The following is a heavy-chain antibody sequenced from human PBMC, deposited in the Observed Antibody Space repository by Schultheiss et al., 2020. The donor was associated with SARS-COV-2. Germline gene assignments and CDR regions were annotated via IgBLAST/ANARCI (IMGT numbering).Heavy chain of an antibody. V-gene: IGHV3-66*01. Sequence: GGSLRLSCAASGFTFSDYYMSWIRQAPGKGLEWVSVIYSGGSTYYADSVKGRFTISRDNSKNTLYLQMNSLRAEDTAVYYCARVVEQLILGGGMDVWGQGTTVTVSS. CDR3: ARVVEQLILGGGMDV. CDR1: GFTFSDYY. CDR2: IYSGGST. J-gene: IGHJ6*02. D-gene: IGHD6-13*01.